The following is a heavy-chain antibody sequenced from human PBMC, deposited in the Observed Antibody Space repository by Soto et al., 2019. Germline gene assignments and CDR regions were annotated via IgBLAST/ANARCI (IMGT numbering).Heavy chain of an antibody. Sequence: PSETLSLTCTVSGGSISSSSYYWGWIRQPPGKGLEWIGSIYYSGSTYYNPSLKSRVTISVDTSKNQFSLKLSSVTAADTAVYYCARHRSRAGSYRLQSHYFDYWGQGTLVTVSS. J-gene: IGHJ4*02. CDR2: IYYSGST. V-gene: IGHV4-39*01. CDR1: GGSISSSSYY. D-gene: IGHD3-16*02. CDR3: ARHRSRAGSYRLQSHYFDY.